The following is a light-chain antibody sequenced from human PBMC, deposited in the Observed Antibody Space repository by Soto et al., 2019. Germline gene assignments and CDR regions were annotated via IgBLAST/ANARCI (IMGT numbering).Light chain of an antibody. V-gene: IGLV2-14*01. J-gene: IGLJ3*02. CDR2: EVS. CDR3: SSYTSSSTRV. CDR1: SSNVGGYNY. Sequence: QSALTQPASVSGSPGQSITISCTGTSSNVGGYNYVSWYQQHPGKAPKLMIYEVSYWPSGVSNRFSGSKSGNTASLTISGLQAEDEADYYCSSYTSSSTRVFGGGTKLTVL.